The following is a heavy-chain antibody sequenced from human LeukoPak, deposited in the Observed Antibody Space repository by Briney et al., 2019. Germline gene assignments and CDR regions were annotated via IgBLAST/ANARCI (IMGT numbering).Heavy chain of an antibody. CDR3: ARDVIAVDGTGNYYGMDV. Sequence: SETLSLTCTVSGGSISSYYWSWIRQPPGKGLEWIGYIYYSGSTNYNPSLKSRVTISVDTSKNQFSLKLSSVTAADTAVYYCARDVIAVDGTGNYYGMDVWGQGTTVTVSS. CDR1: GGSISSYY. J-gene: IGHJ6*02. V-gene: IGHV4-59*12. CDR2: IYYSGST. D-gene: IGHD6-19*01.